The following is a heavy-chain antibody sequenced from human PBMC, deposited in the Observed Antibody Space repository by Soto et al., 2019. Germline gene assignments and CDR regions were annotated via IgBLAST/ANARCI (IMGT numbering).Heavy chain of an antibody. CDR3: ARPPYPGCINAVCYPLDY. J-gene: IGHJ4*02. D-gene: IGHD2-8*01. CDR2: INPSGGST. V-gene: IGHV1-46*01. Sequence: GASVKVSCKASGYTFTSYYMHWVRQAPGQGLEWMGIINPSGGSTNYAQKLQGRVAMTRDTFTSTVYMELNSLRSEDTAVYYCARPPYPGCINAVCYPLDYWGQGTLVTVSS. CDR1: GYTFTSYY.